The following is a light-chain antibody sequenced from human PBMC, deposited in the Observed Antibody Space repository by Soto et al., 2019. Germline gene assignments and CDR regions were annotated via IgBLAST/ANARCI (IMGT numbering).Light chain of an antibody. Sequence: QSVLTQPPSASGTPGQRVTISCSGSSSNIGSNTVNWYQQLPGTAPKLLIYSNNQRPSGVPDRFSGSMSGTSASLAISGLQSEVEADYYCAAWDDSLNVYVVFGGGTKVTVL. CDR1: SSNIGSNT. CDR3: AAWDDSLNVYVV. J-gene: IGLJ2*01. CDR2: SNN. V-gene: IGLV1-44*01.